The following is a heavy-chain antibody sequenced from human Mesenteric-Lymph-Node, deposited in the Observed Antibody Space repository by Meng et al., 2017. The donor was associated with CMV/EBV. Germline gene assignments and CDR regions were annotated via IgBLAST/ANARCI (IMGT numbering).Heavy chain of an antibody. CDR3: ARESSSGQAVDS. J-gene: IGHJ4*02. Sequence: VSGGSISSGGYSWSWIRQHPGKGLEWIGYIYYSGSTYYNPSLKSRVTISVDTSKNQFSLKLSSVTAADTAMYYCARESSSGQAVDSWGQGTLVTVSS. CDR1: GGSISSGGYS. CDR2: IYYSGST. V-gene: IGHV4-31*02. D-gene: IGHD3-22*01.